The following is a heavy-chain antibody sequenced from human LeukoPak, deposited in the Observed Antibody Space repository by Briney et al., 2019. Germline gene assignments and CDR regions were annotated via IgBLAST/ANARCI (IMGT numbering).Heavy chain of an antibody. J-gene: IGHJ5*02. V-gene: IGHV1-69*04. D-gene: IGHD3-10*01. Sequence: SVKVSCKASGGTFSSYTISWVRQAPGQGLEWMGRIIPILGIANYAQKFQGRVTITADKSTSTAYMELSSLRSEDTAVYYCARDLAMARGEYWFDPWGQGTLVTVSS. CDR2: IIPILGIA. CDR3: ARDLAMARGEYWFDP. CDR1: GGTFSSYT.